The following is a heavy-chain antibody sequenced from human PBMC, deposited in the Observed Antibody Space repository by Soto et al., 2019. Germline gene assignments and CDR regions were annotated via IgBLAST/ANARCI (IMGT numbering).Heavy chain of an antibody. D-gene: IGHD6-19*01. CDR1: GYTFTSYG. V-gene: IGHV1-18*01. J-gene: IGHJ3*01. Sequence: ASVKVSCKASGYTFTSYGISWVRQAPGQGLEWMGWISAYNGNTSYAQKFQGRVTMTTDTSTSTAYMELSSLRSEDTAVYYCARVFPYSSGLEVWGQGTMVTVSS. CDR2: ISAYNGNT. CDR3: ARVFPYSSGLEV.